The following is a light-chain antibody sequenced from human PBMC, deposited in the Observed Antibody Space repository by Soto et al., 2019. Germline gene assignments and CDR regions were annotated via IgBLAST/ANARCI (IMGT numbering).Light chain of an antibody. CDR1: SSDVGAYNY. V-gene: IGLV2-14*01. J-gene: IGLJ2*01. CDR2: EVT. CDR3: SSYTTTSTQV. Sequence: QSVLTQPASVSGSPGQSITISCTGTSSDVGAYNYVSWYQHRPGKAPKLMISEVTKRPSGVSDRFSGSKSGTTASLTISRLQAEDEADYYCSSYTTTSTQVFGGGTKLTVL.